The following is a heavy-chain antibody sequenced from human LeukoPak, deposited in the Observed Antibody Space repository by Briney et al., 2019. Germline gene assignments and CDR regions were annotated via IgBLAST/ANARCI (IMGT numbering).Heavy chain of an antibody. Sequence: GGSLRLSCAASGFTFDDYGMDWVRQPPGKGLEWVSRIDWNGGGSAYADSVKGRFTISRDNAKNSLYLQMNSLRAEDTAMYYCASSGWYSTPNWFDPWGQGTLVIVSS. D-gene: IGHD6-19*01. CDR2: IDWNGGGS. V-gene: IGHV3-20*04. J-gene: IGHJ5*02. CDR3: ASSGWYSTPNWFDP. CDR1: GFTFDDYG.